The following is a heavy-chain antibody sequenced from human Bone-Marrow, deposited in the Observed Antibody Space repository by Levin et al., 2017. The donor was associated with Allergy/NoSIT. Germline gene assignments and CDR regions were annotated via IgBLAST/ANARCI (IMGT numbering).Heavy chain of an antibody. D-gene: IGHD2-2*01. CDR3: ARLSVACSTCFDY. Sequence: LTCAASGFSVSSNYMTWVRQAPGKGLEWVSVIYRGESTFNADSVKGRFTISRDNSQNTVYLQMNSLRAEDTAVYYCARLSVACSTCFDYWGQGTLVTVSS. J-gene: IGHJ4*02. CDR2: IYRGEST. V-gene: IGHV3-53*01. CDR1: GFSVSSNY.